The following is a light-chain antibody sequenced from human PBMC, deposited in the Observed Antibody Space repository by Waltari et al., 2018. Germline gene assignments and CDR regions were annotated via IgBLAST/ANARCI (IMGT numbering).Light chain of an antibody. Sequence: SYDLTQTPSMSVSPGQTAIITCSGDKLGAQYVCWYQQKSGQSPALVIYQDGRRPSGIPERFSGSNSGNTATLTISGTLIMDEAVYYCQAWDSGTAVFGGGTRLTVL. CDR2: QDG. V-gene: IGLV3-1*01. CDR3: QAWDSGTAV. J-gene: IGLJ3*02. CDR1: KLGAQY.